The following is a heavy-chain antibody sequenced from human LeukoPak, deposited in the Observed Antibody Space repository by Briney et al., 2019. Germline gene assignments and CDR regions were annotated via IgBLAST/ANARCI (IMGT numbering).Heavy chain of an antibody. D-gene: IGHD3-3*01. J-gene: IGHJ4*02. CDR1: GFTFSSYS. CDR2: ISSSSSYI. CDR3: ARVQMRPNYDFWSGPWGRAYYFDY. V-gene: IGHV3-21*01. Sequence: PGGSLRLSCAASGFTFSSYSMNWVRQAPGKGLEWVSSISSSSSYIYYADSVKGRFTISRDNAKNSLHLQMNSLRAEDTAVYYCARVQMRPNYDFWSGPWGRAYYFDYWGQGTLVTVSS.